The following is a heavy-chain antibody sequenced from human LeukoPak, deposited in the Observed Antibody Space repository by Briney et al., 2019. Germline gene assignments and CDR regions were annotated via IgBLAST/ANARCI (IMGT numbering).Heavy chain of an antibody. CDR2: ISGSGGST. CDR3: AKGLVLRYFDGSYYFDY. V-gene: IGHV3-23*01. D-gene: IGHD3-9*01. J-gene: IGHJ4*02. Sequence: GGSLRLSCAASGFTFSSYAMSWVRQAPGKWLEWVSAISGSGGSTYYADSVKGRFTISRDNSKNTLYLQMNSLRAEDTAVYYCAKGLVLRYFDGSYYFDYWGQGTLVTVSS. CDR1: GFTFSSYA.